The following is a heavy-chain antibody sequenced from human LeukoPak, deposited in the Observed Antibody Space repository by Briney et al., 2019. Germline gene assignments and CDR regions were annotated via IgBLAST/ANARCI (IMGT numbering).Heavy chain of an antibody. D-gene: IGHD4/OR15-4a*01. J-gene: IGHJ4*02. V-gene: IGHV3-21*01. CDR1: GLTFSNYN. CDR3: ARRAGAYSHPYDY. CDR2: ISTSGSYI. Sequence: GGSLRLSCAASGLTFSNYNMNWVRQAPGKGLEWVSSISTSGSYIYYANSMKGRFTISRDNAKNSLYLQMNSLRVEDSAVYYCARRAGAYSHPYDYWGQGTLVTVSS.